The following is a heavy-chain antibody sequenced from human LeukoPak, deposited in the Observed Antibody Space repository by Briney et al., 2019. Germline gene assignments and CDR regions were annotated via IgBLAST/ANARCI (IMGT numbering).Heavy chain of an antibody. D-gene: IGHD6-25*01. CDR1: GFIFSSYD. J-gene: IGHJ2*01. CDR3: ARRSGHYYWYFDL. CDR2: ISSSGLTI. V-gene: IGHV3-48*03. Sequence: GESLRLSCAASGFIFSSYDMNWVRQAPGRGLEWVSHISSSGLTIYYTDSVKGRFNISRDNAKNSLYLQMNSLRAEDTAVYYCARRSGHYYWYFDLWGRGTLVTVSS.